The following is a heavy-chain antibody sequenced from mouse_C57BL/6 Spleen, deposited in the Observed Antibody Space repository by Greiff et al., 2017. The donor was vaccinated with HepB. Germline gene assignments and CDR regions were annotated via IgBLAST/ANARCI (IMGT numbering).Heavy chain of an antibody. CDR2: INPGSGGT. CDR1: GYAFTNYL. CDR3: AREGFHYFDY. V-gene: IGHV1-54*01. Sequence: QVQLKESGAELVRPGTSVKVSCKASGYAFTNYLIEWVKQRPGQGLEWIGVINPGSGGTNYNEKFKGKATLTADKSSSTAYMQLSSLTSEDSAVYFCAREGFHYFDYWGQGTTLTVSS. J-gene: IGHJ2*01.